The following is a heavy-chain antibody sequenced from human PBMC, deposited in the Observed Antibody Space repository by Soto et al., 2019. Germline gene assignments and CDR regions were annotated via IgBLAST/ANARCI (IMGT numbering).Heavy chain of an antibody. Sequence: TLSLTCTVSGGSISSGDYYWSWIRQPPGKGLEWIGYIYYSGSTYYNPSLKSRVTISVDTSKNQFSLKLSSVTAADTAVYYCARGVIGTMIVVVIPPWFDPWGQGTLVTVSS. J-gene: IGHJ5*02. D-gene: IGHD3-22*01. CDR1: GGSISSGDYY. CDR3: ARGVIGTMIVVVIPPWFDP. CDR2: IYYSGST. V-gene: IGHV4-30-4*01.